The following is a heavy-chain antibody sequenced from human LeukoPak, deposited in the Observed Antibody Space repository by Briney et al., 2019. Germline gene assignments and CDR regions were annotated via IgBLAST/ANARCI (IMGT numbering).Heavy chain of an antibody. D-gene: IGHD2-2*01. J-gene: IGHJ3*02. V-gene: IGHV4-61*02. CDR3: VRGRWVPEYCSRTSCPNDASDI. CDR2: MYTSGGT. CDR1: GGSGSSGSYY. Sequence: SQTLSLTCTVSGGSGSSGSYYWTWIRQPPGRGLQWIGRMYTSGGTNYNPSLRSRVTISGDTSKNQFSLKLKSVTASDTAVYYCVRGRWVPEYCSRTSCPNDASDIWGQGTMVTVSS.